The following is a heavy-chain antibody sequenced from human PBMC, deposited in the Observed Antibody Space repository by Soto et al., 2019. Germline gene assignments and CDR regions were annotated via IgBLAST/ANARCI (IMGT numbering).Heavy chain of an antibody. D-gene: IGHD3-10*01. J-gene: IGHJ5*02. CDR3: ASALPPAVLLCFGDFFGGWFDP. CDR2: INHSGST. V-gene: IGHV4-34*01. CDR1: GGSFSGYY. Sequence: PSETLSLTCAVYGGSFSGYYWSWIRQPPGKGLEWIGEINHSGSTNYNPSLKSRVTISVDTSKNQFSLKLSSVTAADTAVYYCASALPPAVLLCFGDFFGGWFDPWGRGPLVTVSS.